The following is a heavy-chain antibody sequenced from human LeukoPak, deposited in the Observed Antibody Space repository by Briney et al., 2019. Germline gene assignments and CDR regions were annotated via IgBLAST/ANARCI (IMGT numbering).Heavy chain of an antibody. CDR3: AREFSYSSSWYPHYYYYGMDV. CDR1: GGSLSSDF. CDR2: IYYSGST. D-gene: IGHD6-13*01. J-gene: IGHJ6*02. Sequence: SETLSLTCTVSGGSLSSDFWSWIRQHPGKGLEWIGYIYYSGSTYYNPSLKSRVTISVDTSKNQFSLKLSSVTAADTAVYYCAREFSYSSSWYPHYYYYGMDVWGQGTTVTVFS. V-gene: IGHV4-31*03.